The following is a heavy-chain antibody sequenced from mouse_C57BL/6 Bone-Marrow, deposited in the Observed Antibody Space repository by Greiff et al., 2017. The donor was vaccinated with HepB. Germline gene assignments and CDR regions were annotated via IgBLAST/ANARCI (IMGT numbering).Heavy chain of an antibody. CDR3: ARWGYYYGSPMDY. V-gene: IGHV1-63*01. Sequence: VQLQQSGAELVRPGTSVKMSCKASGYTFTNYWIGWAKQRPGHGLEWIGDIYPGGGYTNYNEKFKGKATLTADKSSSTAYMQFSSLTSEDSAIYYCARWGYYYGSPMDYWGQGTSVTVSS. CDR2: IYPGGGYT. J-gene: IGHJ4*01. CDR1: GYTFTNYW. D-gene: IGHD1-1*01.